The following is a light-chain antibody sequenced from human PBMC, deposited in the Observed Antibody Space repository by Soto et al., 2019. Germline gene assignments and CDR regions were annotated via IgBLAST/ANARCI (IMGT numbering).Light chain of an antibody. CDR2: GAS. J-gene: IGKJ2*01. CDR3: QQYNNWPRT. V-gene: IGKV3-15*01. CDR1: QSVSSN. Sequence: EIVMTRSPATLSVSPGERATVSCMASQSVSSNLAWYQQKPGQAPRLLIYGASTRATGIPARFSGSGSGTEFTLTIGSLQSEDFAVYYCQQYNNWPRTFGQGTKLEIK.